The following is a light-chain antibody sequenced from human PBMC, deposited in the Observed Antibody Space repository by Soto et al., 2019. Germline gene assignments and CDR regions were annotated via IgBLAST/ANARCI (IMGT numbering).Light chain of an antibody. CDR1: QSIDIN. Sequence: EIVMTQSPATLSVSPGERATLSCRASQSIDINLAWFQQKPGQSPRFLIYGASTRPTGIPARFSGSGSGTEFTLTISSLQSEDCAVYYCQQYHNWYTFGQGTKLEIK. CDR2: GAS. J-gene: IGKJ2*01. CDR3: QQYHNWYT. V-gene: IGKV3-15*01.